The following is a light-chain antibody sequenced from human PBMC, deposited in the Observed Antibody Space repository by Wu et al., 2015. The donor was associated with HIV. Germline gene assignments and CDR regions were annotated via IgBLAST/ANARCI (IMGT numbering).Light chain of an antibody. V-gene: IGKV1-5*03. CDR2: KAS. CDR3: QQSYSDILT. Sequence: DIQLTQSPSILSASVGDRVTITCRASQSISSWLAWYQQKPGKAPKVLIYKASSLESGVPSRFSGSGSGTEFTLTISSLQLEDFATYYCQQSYSDILTFGGGTKVEIK. CDR1: QSISSW. J-gene: IGKJ4*01.